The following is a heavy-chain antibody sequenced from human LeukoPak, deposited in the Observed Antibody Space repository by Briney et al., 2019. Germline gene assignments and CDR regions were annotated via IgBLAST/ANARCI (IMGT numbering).Heavy chain of an antibody. CDR3: ARDWALAYCGGDCYSDGDY. J-gene: IGHJ4*02. CDR1: GYTFTNYY. D-gene: IGHD2-21*02. V-gene: IGHV1-46*01. Sequence: ASVKVSCKASGYTFTNYYMHWVRQAPGQGLEWMGVINRSGGSTSYAQKLQGRVTMTTDTSTSTAYMELRSLRSDDTAVYYCARDWALAYCGGDCYSDGDYWGQGTLVTVSS. CDR2: INRSGGST.